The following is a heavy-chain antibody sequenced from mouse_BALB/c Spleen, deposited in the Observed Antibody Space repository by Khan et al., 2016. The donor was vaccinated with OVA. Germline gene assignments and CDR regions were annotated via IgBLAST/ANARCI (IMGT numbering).Heavy chain of an antibody. V-gene: IGHV1-4*01. Sequence: QDQLQQSGAELARPGASVKMSCKASGYTFTSNTMHWVKQRPGQGLEWIGYINPRSSYTNYNQKFKDKATLTADKSSSTAYMQLSSLTSEDSAVYYCARRTAGYAMDYWGQGTSVTVSS. D-gene: IGHD1-2*01. CDR3: ARRTAGYAMDY. CDR2: INPRSSYT. J-gene: IGHJ4*01. CDR1: GYTFTSNT.